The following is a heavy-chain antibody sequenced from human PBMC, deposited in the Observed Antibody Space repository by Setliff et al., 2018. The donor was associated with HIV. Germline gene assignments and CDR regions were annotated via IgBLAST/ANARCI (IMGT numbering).Heavy chain of an antibody. D-gene: IGHD5-12*01. Sequence: GGSLRLSCAASGFTLEKYWMHWVRQAPGKGLVWVSRVNSDGSSKTYADSVKGRFTISRDNAKNTLYLQMNSLRVEDTGVYYCHSGYDTEGQSYFDYWGQGTLVTVS. V-gene: IGHV3-74*03. CDR3: HSGYDTEGQSYFDY. CDR2: VNSDGSSK. J-gene: IGHJ4*02. CDR1: GFTLEKYW.